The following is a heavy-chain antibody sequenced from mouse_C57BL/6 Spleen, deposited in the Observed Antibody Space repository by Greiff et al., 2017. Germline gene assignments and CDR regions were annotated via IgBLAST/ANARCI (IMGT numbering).Heavy chain of an antibody. Sequence: VQLQQPGAELVKPGASVKMSCKASGYTFTSYWITWVKQRPGQGLEWIGDIYPGSGSTNYNEKFKSKATLTVDTSSSTAYMQLSSLTSEDSAGYCCARGATVVAKGGDYWGQAPLSQSPQ. CDR1: GYTFTSYW. CDR3: ARGATVVAKGGDY. CDR2: IYPGSGST. V-gene: IGHV1-55*01. D-gene: IGHD1-1*01. J-gene: IGHJ2*01.